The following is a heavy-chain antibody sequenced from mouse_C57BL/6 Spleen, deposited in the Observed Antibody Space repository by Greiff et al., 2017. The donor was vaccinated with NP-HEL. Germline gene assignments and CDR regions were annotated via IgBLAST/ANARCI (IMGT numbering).Heavy chain of an antibody. J-gene: IGHJ4*01. CDR3: AKRGGSTHYYAMDY. D-gene: IGHD1-1*01. V-gene: IGHV2-9*01. Sequence: VKLMESGPGLVAPSQSLSITCTVSGFSLTSYGVAWDRQPPGKGLEWLGVIWGGGSPNYNSALMSRLSISKDNSKSQVVLKMNSLQTDDTAMYYCAKRGGSTHYYAMDYWGQGTSVTVSS. CDR2: IWGGGSP. CDR1: GFSLTSYG.